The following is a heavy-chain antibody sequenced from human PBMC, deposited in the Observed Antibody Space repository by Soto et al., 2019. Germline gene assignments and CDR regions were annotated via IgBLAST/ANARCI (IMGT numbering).Heavy chain of an antibody. J-gene: IGHJ6*02. V-gene: IGHV3-33*01. Sequence: SLRLSCAASGFTFSSYGMHWVRQAPGKGLEWVAVIWYDGSNKYYADSVKGRFTISRDNSKNTLYLQMNSLRAEDTAVYYCAREEIAAAVYYYGMDVWGQGTTVTVSS. CDR3: AREEIAAAVYYYGMDV. D-gene: IGHD6-13*01. CDR2: IWYDGSNK. CDR1: GFTFSSYG.